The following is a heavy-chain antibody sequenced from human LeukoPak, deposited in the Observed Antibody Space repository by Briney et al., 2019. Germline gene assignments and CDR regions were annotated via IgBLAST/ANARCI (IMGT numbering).Heavy chain of an antibody. V-gene: IGHV1-69*13. CDR3: ARDNSVGDVAWWFDP. Sequence: SVKVSCKASGGTFSSYAISWVRQAPGQGLEWMGGIIPIFGTANYAQKFQGRVTITADESTSTAYMELSSLRSEDTAFYYCARDNSVGDVAWWFDPWGQGTLVTVSS. J-gene: IGHJ5*02. CDR2: IIPIFGTA. CDR1: GGTFSSYA. D-gene: IGHD1-26*01.